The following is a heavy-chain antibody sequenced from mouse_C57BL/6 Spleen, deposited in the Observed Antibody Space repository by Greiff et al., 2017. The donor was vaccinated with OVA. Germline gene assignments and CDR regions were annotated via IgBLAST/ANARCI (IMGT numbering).Heavy chain of an antibody. V-gene: IGHV1-82*01. Sequence: QVQLQQSGPELVKPGASVKISCKASGYAFSSSWMNWVKQRPGKGLEWIGRIYPGDGDTNYNGKFKGKATLTADKSSSTAYMQLSSLTSEDSAVYFGARSGYDYDLAWFAYWGQGTLVTVSA. D-gene: IGHD2-4*01. CDR2: IYPGDGDT. CDR3: ARSGYDYDLAWFAY. CDR1: GYAFSSSW. J-gene: IGHJ3*01.